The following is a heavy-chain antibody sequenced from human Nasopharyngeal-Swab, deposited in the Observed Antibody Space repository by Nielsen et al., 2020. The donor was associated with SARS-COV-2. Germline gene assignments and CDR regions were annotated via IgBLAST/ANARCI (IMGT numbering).Heavy chain of an antibody. CDR2: INTNTGNP. J-gene: IGHJ3*02. CDR1: GYTFTSYA. Sequence: ASVKVSCKASGYTFTSYAMNWVRQAPGQGLEWMGWINTNTGNPTYAQGFTGRFVFSLDTSVSTAYLQISSLEAEDTAVYYCARAPSPIAARRGDDAFDIWGQGTMVTVSS. V-gene: IGHV7-4-1*02. CDR3: ARAPSPIAARRGDDAFDI. D-gene: IGHD6-6*01.